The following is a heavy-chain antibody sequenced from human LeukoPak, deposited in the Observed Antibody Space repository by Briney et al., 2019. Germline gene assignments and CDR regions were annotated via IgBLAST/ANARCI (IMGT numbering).Heavy chain of an antibody. CDR3: AKLDYGGGASPSLGHY. D-gene: IGHD4-23*01. CDR2: IGNSGNT. V-gene: IGHV3-23*01. Sequence: PGGSLRLSCAASGFSFSSYAMTWVRQAPGKGLEWVSTIGNSGNTYYADSVKGRFTVSRDNSKNTLYMQMNSLRAEDTALYYCAKLDYGGGASPSLGHYWGQGTLVTVSS. J-gene: IGHJ4*02. CDR1: GFSFSSYA.